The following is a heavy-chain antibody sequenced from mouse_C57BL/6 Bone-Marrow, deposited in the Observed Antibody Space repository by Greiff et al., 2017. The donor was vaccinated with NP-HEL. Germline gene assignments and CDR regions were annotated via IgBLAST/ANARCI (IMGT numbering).Heavy chain of an antibody. CDR3: TTTVVAEYYAMDY. CDR2: IRNKANNHAT. D-gene: IGHD1-1*01. CDR1: GFTFSDAW. J-gene: IGHJ4*01. Sequence: EVKVEASGGGLVQPGGSMKLSCAASGFTFSDAWMDWVRQSPEKGLEWVAEIRNKANNHATYYAESVKGRFTISRDDSKSSVYLQMNSLRAEDTGIYYCTTTVVAEYYAMDYWGQGTSVTVSS. V-gene: IGHV6-6*01.